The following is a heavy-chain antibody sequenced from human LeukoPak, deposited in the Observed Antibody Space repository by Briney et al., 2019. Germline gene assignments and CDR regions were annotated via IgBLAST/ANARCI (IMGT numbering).Heavy chain of an antibody. CDR3: ARHVRGAAGTSRDAFDI. CDR1: GGSISSSSYY. D-gene: IGHD6-13*01. J-gene: IGHJ3*02. V-gene: IGHV4-39*01. CDR2: IYYSGST. Sequence: PSETLSLTCTVSGGSISSSSYYWGWIRQPPGKGLEWIGSIYYSGSTYYNPSLKSRVTISVDTSKNQFSLKLSSVTAADTAVYYCARHVRGAAGTSRDAFDIWGQGTMVTVSS.